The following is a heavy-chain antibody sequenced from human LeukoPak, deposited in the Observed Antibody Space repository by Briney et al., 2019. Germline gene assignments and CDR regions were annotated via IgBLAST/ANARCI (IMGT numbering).Heavy chain of an antibody. CDR1: EGTFSSYA. CDR2: IIPIFGTA. V-gene: IGHV1-69*13. J-gene: IGHJ4*02. D-gene: IGHD3-3*01. Sequence: GASVKVSCKASEGTFSSYAISWVRQAPGQGLEWMGGIIPIFGTANYAQKFQGRVTITADESTSTAYMELSSLRSEDTAVYYCTKDGPAYYDFWSGSRPEYYFDYWGQGTLVTVSA. CDR3: TKDGPAYYDFWSGSRPEYYFDY.